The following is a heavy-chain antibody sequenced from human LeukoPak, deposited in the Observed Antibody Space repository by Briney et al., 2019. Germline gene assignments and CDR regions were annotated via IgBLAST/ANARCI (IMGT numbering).Heavy chain of an antibody. CDR1: GFTLSDYW. CDR2: INTDGSVT. CDR3: TRSFGGSGDY. Sequence: GGSLRLSCAVSGFTLSDYWMHWVRQASGKGLVWISRINTDGSVTDYADSVKGRFTISRDNAKNTLYLQMSSLITEDTALYYCTRSFGGSGDYWGQGTLVTVSS. J-gene: IGHJ4*02. V-gene: IGHV3-74*01. D-gene: IGHD4-23*01.